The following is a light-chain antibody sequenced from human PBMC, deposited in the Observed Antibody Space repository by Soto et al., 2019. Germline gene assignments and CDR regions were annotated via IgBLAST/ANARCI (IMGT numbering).Light chain of an antibody. J-gene: IGKJ2*01. CDR2: AAS. V-gene: IGKV1-39*01. Sequence: DIQMTQSPSSLSASVGDRVTITCRASQSISSYLNWYQQKPGKAPKLLIYAASSLQSGVPSRFSGSGSGTDFTLTISSLQPEDFATYYCQQSYSTPYTFGEGTKVDXK. CDR3: QQSYSTPYT. CDR1: QSISSY.